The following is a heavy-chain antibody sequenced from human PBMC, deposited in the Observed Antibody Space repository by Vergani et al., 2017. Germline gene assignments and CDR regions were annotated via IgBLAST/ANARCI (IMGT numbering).Heavy chain of an antibody. CDR1: GFTFDDYA. CDR2: ISWNSGSL. D-gene: IGHD5-18*01. CDR3: ARANTAMVTRWYFDL. Sequence: EVQLVESGGGLVQPGRSLRLSCAASGFTFDDYAMHWVRQAPGKGLEWVSGISWNSGSLGYADSVKGRFTISRDNAKNSLYLQMNSLRAEDTAVYYCARANTAMVTRWYFDLWGRGTLVTVSS. J-gene: IGHJ2*01. V-gene: IGHV3-9*01.